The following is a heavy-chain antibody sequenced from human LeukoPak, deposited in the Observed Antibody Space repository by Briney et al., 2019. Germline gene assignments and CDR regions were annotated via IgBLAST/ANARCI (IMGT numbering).Heavy chain of an antibody. J-gene: IGHJ3*02. V-gene: IGHV3-48*02. Sequence: PAGSLRLSCAASGFTFSSYAMSLVRQAPGKGLECISYISGSGSVSYYEDSMKGRFTISRDNAKNSLYLQMNSLRDEDTALYYCARDGGFGFLAAFDIWGQGTMVTVSS. D-gene: IGHD3-10*01. CDR1: GFTFSSYA. CDR2: ISGSGSVS. CDR3: ARDGGFGFLAAFDI.